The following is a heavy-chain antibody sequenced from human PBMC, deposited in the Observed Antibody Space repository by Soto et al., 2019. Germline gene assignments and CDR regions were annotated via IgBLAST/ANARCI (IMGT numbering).Heavy chain of an antibody. CDR1: GFTFSSYA. CDR2: IGASGAGT. Sequence: PVGSLRLSCAASGFTFSSYAMSWVRQAPGKGLEWVSAIGASGAGTYYADSVKGRFTISRDNSKNTLHLQMNSLRAEDTAVYYCARFGTYYDSSGFAYWGQGTLVTVSS. CDR3: ARFGTYYDSSGFAY. V-gene: IGHV3-23*01. J-gene: IGHJ4*02. D-gene: IGHD3-22*01.